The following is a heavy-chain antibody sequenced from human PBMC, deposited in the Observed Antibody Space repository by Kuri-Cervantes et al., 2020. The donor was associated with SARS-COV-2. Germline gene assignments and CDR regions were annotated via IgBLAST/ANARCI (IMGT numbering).Heavy chain of an antibody. CDR1: GFTFSDHY. J-gene: IGHJ4*02. Sequence: GESLKISCAASGFTFSDHYMDWVRQAPGKGLEWVGRTRNKANSYTTEYAASVKGRFTISRDDSKNSLYLQMNSLKTEDTAVYYCCRITMVRGVISPDYWGQGTLVTSPQ. CDR2: TRNKANSYTT. V-gene: IGHV3-72*01. CDR3: CRITMVRGVISPDY. D-gene: IGHD3-10*01.